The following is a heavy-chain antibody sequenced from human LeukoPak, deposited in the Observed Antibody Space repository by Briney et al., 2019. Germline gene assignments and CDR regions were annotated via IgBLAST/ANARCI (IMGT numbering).Heavy chain of an antibody. CDR1: GCSISGYY. Sequence: KPSETLSLTRTVSGCSISGYYWSWIRQPPGKGLEWIGYIYYSGSTNHNPSLKSRVAISIDTSKNQFSLSLSSVTAADTAVYYCARHYYDGSSYYHLDYWGQGTLVTVSS. J-gene: IGHJ4*02. V-gene: IGHV4-59*08. CDR2: IYYSGST. CDR3: ARHYYDGSSYYHLDY. D-gene: IGHD3-22*01.